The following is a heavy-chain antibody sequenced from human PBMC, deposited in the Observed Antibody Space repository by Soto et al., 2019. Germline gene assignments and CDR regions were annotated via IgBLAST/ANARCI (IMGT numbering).Heavy chain of an antibody. CDR2: IRAKAFSGTT. CDR1: GFIFGDYA. D-gene: IGHD3-10*01. J-gene: IGHJ6*02. V-gene: IGHV3-49*03. Sequence: EVQLVESGGGLVQPGRCLTLSCAGSGFIFGDYALAWFRQAPEKGLEWVGFIRAKAFSGTTEYAAFVEGRFTISRDDYKSIVFLKINGLPAEDAAVYYCGREVRPITRLRGDVDVWGGGTTVTVSS. CDR3: GREVRPITRLRGDVDV.